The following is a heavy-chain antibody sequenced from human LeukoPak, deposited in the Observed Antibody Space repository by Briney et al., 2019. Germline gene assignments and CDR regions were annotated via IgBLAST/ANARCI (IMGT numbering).Heavy chain of an antibody. J-gene: IGHJ4*02. CDR3: AREDRKDKAMVFDY. Sequence: SETLSLTCTVSGDSISIGGYSWSWIRQPPGKGLEWIGYIYYSGSTYYNPSLKSRVTISADTSKNQFSLKLSSVTAADTAVYYCAREDRKDKAMVFDYWGQGTLVIVSS. D-gene: IGHD5-18*01. CDR1: GDSISIGGYS. V-gene: IGHV4-30-4*07. CDR2: IYYSGST.